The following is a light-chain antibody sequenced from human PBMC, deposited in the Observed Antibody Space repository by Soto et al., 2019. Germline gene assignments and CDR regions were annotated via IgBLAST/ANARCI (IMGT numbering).Light chain of an antibody. J-gene: IGLJ1*01. CDR1: SSGVGDYNY. V-gene: IGLV2-14*01. CDR2: EVS. CDR3: SSYTSSSTGV. Sequence: QSALTQPASVSGSPGQSITISCTGTSSGVGDYNYVSWYQQHPGKAPKLMIYEVSNRPSGVSNRFSGSKSGNTASLTISGLQAEDEADYYCSSYTSSSTGVFGTGTKSPS.